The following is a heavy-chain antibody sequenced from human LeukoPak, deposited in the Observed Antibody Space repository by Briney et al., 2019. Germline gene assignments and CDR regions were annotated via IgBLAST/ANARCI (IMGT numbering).Heavy chain of an antibody. J-gene: IGHJ4*02. CDR3: ARQGTMIAVVTAYFDY. Sequence: SETLSLTCTVSGGSISSSSYYWGWIRQPPGKGLEWIGSIYYSGSTYYNPSLKSRVTISVDTSKNQFSLKLSSVTAADTAVYYCARQGTMIAVVTAYFDYWGQGTLVTVSS. D-gene: IGHD3-22*01. CDR1: GGSISSSSYY. V-gene: IGHV4-39*01. CDR2: IYYSGST.